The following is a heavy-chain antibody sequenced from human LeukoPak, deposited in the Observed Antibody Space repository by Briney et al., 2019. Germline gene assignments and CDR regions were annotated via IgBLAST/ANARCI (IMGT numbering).Heavy chain of an antibody. CDR1: GFTFSSYA. CDR3: ARDRWLQSHYYFDY. Sequence: GGSLRLSCAASGFTFSSYAMHWVRQAPGKGLEWVAVISYDGSNKYYADSVKGRFTISRDNSKNTLYLQMNSLRAEDTAVYYCARDRWLQSHYYFDYWGQGTLVTVSS. CDR2: ISYDGSNK. J-gene: IGHJ4*02. V-gene: IGHV3-30*04. D-gene: IGHD5-24*01.